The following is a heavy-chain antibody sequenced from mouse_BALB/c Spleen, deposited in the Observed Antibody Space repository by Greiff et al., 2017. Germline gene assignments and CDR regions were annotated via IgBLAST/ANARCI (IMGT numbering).Heavy chain of an antibody. CDR1: GYSFTGYN. Sequence: EVKVVESGPELGKPGASVKISCKASGYSFTGYNMYWVKQSHRKSLEWIGYIDPYNGGTSYNQKSKGKATLTVDKSSSTAYMHLNSLTSEDSAIYYCARSRYADYYAMDYWGQGTSVTVSS. J-gene: IGHJ4*01. CDR2: IDPYNGGT. CDR3: ARSRYADYYAMDY. V-gene: IGHV1S135*01. D-gene: IGHD2-14*01.